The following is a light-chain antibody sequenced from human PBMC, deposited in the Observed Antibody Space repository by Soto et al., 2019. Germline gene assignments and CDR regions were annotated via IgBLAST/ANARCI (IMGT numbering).Light chain of an antibody. V-gene: IGKV3-20*01. CDR3: QQFDNSPLT. Sequence: EIVLTQSPGTLSVSPGERATLSCRASQSVSNNLAWYQQKLGQAPRLLIFGASSRATGIPDRFSGSGSGTDFTLPISSLEPEDVSVYYCQQFDNSPLTFGGGTKVEI. CDR2: GAS. J-gene: IGKJ4*02. CDR1: QSVSNN.